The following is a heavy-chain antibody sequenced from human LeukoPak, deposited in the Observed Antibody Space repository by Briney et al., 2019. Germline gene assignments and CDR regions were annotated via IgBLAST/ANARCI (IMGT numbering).Heavy chain of an antibody. V-gene: IGHV4-34*01. Sequence: SETLSLTCAVYGGSFSGHYWSWIRQPPGEGLEWIGEINHSGSTNYNPSLKSRVNISVDTSKDQFSLKLSSMTAADTAVYYCARVEIGLGNWFDPWGQGTLVTVSS. CDR2: INHSGST. D-gene: IGHD2-21*01. CDR3: ARVEIGLGNWFDP. CDR1: GGSFSGHY. J-gene: IGHJ5*02.